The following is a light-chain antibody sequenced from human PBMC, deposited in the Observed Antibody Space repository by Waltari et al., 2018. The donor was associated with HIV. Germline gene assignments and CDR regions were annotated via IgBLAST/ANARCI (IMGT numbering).Light chain of an antibody. Sequence: EIALTQSPATLSLSPGERATLSCRASQSVSSYLAWYQQKPGQAPRLLIYDASNRATGIPARFSGSGSGTDFTLTISSLEPEDFAVYYCQQRSNWSGTFGQGTKVEIK. CDR1: QSVSSY. J-gene: IGKJ1*01. CDR3: QQRSNWSGT. V-gene: IGKV3-11*01. CDR2: DAS.